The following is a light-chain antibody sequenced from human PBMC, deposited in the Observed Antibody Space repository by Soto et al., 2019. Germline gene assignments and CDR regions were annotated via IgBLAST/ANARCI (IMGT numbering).Light chain of an antibody. V-gene: IGKV3-15*01. J-gene: IGKJ2*02. CDR1: QSVSSN. CDR2: GAS. CDR3: QQYNNWSPCT. Sequence: EIVLTQSPATLSVSPGERATLSCRASQSVSSNLAWYQQKPGQAPRLLLYGASTRATGIPDRFSGSGSGTDSTLTISSLQSEDFAVYYCQQYNNWSPCTFGQGTKLEIK.